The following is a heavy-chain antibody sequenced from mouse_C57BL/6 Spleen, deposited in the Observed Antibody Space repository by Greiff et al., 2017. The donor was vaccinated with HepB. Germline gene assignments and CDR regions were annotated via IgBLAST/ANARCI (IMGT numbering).Heavy chain of an antibody. CDR1: GYTFTDYN. J-gene: IGHJ1*03. CDR3: ARRYYYGSRGYWYFDV. Sequence: VQLQQSGPELVKPGASVKIPCKASGYTFTDYNMDWVKQSHGKSLEWIGDINPNNGGTIYNQKFKGKATLTVDKSSSTAYMELRSLTSEDTAVYYCARRYYYGSRGYWYFDVWGTGTTVTVSS. D-gene: IGHD1-1*01. V-gene: IGHV1-18*01. CDR2: INPNNGGT.